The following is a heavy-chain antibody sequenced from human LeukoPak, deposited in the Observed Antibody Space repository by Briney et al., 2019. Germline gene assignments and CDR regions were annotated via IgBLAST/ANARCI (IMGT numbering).Heavy chain of an antibody. Sequence: GASVKVSCKASGYTFTSHYMFWVRQAPGQGLEWMGWINPNSGGTNYAQKFQGRVTMTRDTSISTAYMELSRLRSDDTAVYYCARGQPGIAPNNWFDPWGQGTLVTVSS. J-gene: IGHJ5*02. CDR3: ARGQPGIAPNNWFDP. D-gene: IGHD6-13*01. CDR2: INPNSGGT. V-gene: IGHV1-2*02. CDR1: GYTFTSHY.